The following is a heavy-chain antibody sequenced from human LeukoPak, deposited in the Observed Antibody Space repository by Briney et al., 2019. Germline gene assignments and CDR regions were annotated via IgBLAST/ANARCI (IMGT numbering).Heavy chain of an antibody. V-gene: IGHV4-59*01. Sequence: SETLSLTCTVSGGSISSYYWSWIRQPPGKGLEWIGYIYYSGSTNYNPSLKSRVTISVDTSKNQFSLKLSSVTAADTAVYYCARSLAVAGPGGNYYFDCWGQGTLVTVSS. D-gene: IGHD6-19*01. J-gene: IGHJ4*02. CDR3: ARSLAVAGPGGNYYFDC. CDR2: IYYSGST. CDR1: GGSISSYY.